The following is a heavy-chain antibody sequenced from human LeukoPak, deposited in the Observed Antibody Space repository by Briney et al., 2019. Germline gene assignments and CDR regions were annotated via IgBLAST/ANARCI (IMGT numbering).Heavy chain of an antibody. CDR2: ISWNSGSI. CDR3: AKDGRRGFWSGYPGSRQPYYYYGMDV. CDR1: GFTFDDYA. J-gene: IGHJ6*02. V-gene: IGHV3-9*01. Sequence: GRSLRLSCAASGFTFDDYAMHWVRQAPGKGLEWVSGISWNSGSIGYADSVKGRFTISRDNAKNSLYLQTNSLRAEDTALYYCAKDGRRGFWSGYPGSRQPYYYYGMDVWGQGTTVTVSS. D-gene: IGHD3-3*01.